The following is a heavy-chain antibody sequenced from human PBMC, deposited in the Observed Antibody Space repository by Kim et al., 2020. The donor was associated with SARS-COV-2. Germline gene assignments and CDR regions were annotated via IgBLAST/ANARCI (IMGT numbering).Heavy chain of an antibody. D-gene: IGHD2-8*02. J-gene: IGHJ4*02. CDR1: GFSSDGFS. Sequence: GGSLRLSCEASGFSSDGFSLHWVRQTPGRSLEWVSLISSTGNNIFYADSVRGRFTTSKDNAKNTLYLQMDSLKIEDTAIYYCASDIPHCAVDCFAYWALG. CDR2: ISSTGNNI. CDR3: ASDIPHCAVDCFAY. V-gene: IGHV3-43*01.